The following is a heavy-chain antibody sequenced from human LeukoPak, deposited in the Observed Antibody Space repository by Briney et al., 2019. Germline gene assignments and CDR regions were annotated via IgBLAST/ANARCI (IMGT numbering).Heavy chain of an antibody. D-gene: IGHD3-16*02. CDR2: IKQDGSEK. V-gene: IGHV3-7*01. CDR3: ARSGENDYVWGSYRSDAFDI. J-gene: IGHJ3*02. CDR1: GFTFSSYS. Sequence: PGGSLRLSCAASGFTFSSYSMNWVRQAPGKGLEWVANIKQDGSEKYYVDSVKGRFTISRDNAKNSLYLQMNSLRAEDTAVYYCARSGENDYVWGSYRSDAFDIWGQGTMVTVSS.